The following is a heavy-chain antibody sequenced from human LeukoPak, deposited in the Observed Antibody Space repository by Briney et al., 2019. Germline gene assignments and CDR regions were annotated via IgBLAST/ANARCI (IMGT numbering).Heavy chain of an antibody. V-gene: IGHV4-30-4*01. D-gene: IGHD3-22*01. CDR3: ARPYYYDSRIDP. Sequence: SQTLSLTCTVSGVSISSGDYYWSWVRQPPGKGLEWIGYTYYSGSTYYNPSLKSRVTISVDTSKNQFSLKLSSVTAADTAVYYCARPYYYDSRIDPWGQGTRVTVSS. J-gene: IGHJ5*02. CDR2: TYYSGST. CDR1: GVSISSGDYY.